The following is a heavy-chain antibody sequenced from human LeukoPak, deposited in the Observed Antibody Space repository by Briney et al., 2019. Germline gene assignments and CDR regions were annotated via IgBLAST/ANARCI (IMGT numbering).Heavy chain of an antibody. V-gene: IGHV4-34*01. CDR3: ASYVDTAMVTPPP. D-gene: IGHD5-18*01. Sequence: PSETLSLTCAVYGGSFSGYYWSWIRQPPGKGLEWIGEINHSGSTNYNPSLKSRVTISVDTSKNQFSLKLSSVTAADTAVYYCASYVDTAMVTPPPWGQGTLVTVSS. CDR1: GGSFSGYY. J-gene: IGHJ5*02. CDR2: INHSGST.